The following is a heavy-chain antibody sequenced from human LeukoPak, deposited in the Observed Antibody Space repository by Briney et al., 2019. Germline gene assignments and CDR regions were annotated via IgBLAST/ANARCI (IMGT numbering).Heavy chain of an antibody. J-gene: IGHJ4*02. CDR1: GFTFSSYW. Sequence: PGGSLRPSCAASGFTFSSYWMSLVRQAPGKGLEWVANIKQDGSEKYYVDSVKGRFTISRDNAKNSLYLQMNSLRAEDTAVYYCARGLRYSSGWYYFDYWGKGTLVTVSS. D-gene: IGHD6-19*01. CDR2: IKQDGSEK. CDR3: ARGLRYSSGWYYFDY. V-gene: IGHV3-7*01.